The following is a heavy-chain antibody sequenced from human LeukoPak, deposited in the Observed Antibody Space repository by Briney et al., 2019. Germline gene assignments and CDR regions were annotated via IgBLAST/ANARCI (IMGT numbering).Heavy chain of an antibody. CDR3: AKEAEGELHWGGYFEY. CDR1: GFTFSSYA. V-gene: IGHV3-23*01. Sequence: GGSLRLSCAASGFTFSSYAMSWVRQAPGKGLEWVSAIRNGGGSIYYADSVKGRFTISRDNSKNTLYLQMNSLRAEDTAVYYCAKEAEGELHWGGYFEYWGQGTLVTVSS. CDR2: IRNGGGSI. J-gene: IGHJ4*02. D-gene: IGHD3-16*01.